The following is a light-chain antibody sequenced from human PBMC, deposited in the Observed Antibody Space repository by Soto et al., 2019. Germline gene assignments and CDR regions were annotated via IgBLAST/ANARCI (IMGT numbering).Light chain of an antibody. CDR3: QQFDNLPLT. V-gene: IGKV1-33*01. CDR2: DAS. Sequence: DIQMTQSPSSLSASVGDRVTITCQASQDISNYLNWYQQKPGKAPKILIYDASVLEAGVPSRFSGGGSGPHFTLTISSLQAEDVATYYCQQFDNLPLTFGGGTKVEIK. CDR1: QDISNY. J-gene: IGKJ4*01.